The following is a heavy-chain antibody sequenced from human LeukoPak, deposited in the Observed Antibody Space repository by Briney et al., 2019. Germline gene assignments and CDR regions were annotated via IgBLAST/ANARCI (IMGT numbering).Heavy chain of an antibody. D-gene: IGHD1-26*01. V-gene: IGHV3-30*02. J-gene: IGHJ4*02. CDR2: IRYDGSKK. CDR3: ARTLSGSYRDY. Sequence: GGSLRLSCAASGFTFSSYGMHWVRQAPGKGLEWVTFIRYDGSKKYYADSVKGRFTISRDNSKNTLNLQMNSLRAGDTAVYYCARTLSGSYRDYWGQGTLVTVSS. CDR1: GFTFSSYG.